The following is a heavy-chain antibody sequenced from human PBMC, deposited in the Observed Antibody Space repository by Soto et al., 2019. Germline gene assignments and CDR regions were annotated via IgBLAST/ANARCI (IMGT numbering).Heavy chain of an antibody. Sequence: PGGSLRLSCAASGFTFSSHDMHWVRQVTGKGLGWVSGIDSAGDAKYPASVKGRFTISRENAKNSLHLQMNSLRAGDTAVYYCARGGIWGVSWNWFDTWGQGTRVTVSS. CDR3: ARGGIWGVSWNWFDT. J-gene: IGHJ5*02. CDR2: IDSAGDA. D-gene: IGHD3-10*01. CDR1: GFTFSSHD. V-gene: IGHV3-13*01.